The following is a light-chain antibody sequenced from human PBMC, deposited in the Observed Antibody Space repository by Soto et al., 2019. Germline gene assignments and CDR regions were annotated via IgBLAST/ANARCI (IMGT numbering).Light chain of an antibody. Sequence: EIVLTQSPGTLSLSPGERATLSCRASQTVSSRFLAWYQQKPGQAPRLLIYDASTRATGIPARFSGSGSETDFTLTITSLEPEDFAVYYCQQRNNWPPITFGQGTRLEIK. CDR3: QQRNNWPPIT. CDR1: QTVSSRF. J-gene: IGKJ5*01. V-gene: IGKV3D-20*02. CDR2: DAS.